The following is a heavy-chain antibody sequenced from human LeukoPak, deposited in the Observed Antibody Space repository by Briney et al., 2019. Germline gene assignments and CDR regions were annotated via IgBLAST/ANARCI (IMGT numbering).Heavy chain of an antibody. J-gene: IGHJ6*04. CDR3: ARETRYQTVTTANRGYDYGMDV. CDR1: GCSVSSGSYY. Sequence: SETLSLTCTVSGCSVSSGSYYWSWHPPPPGKGLEWNGNNYYSGRNYYNPTHKRRVTISVDTSKNQFPLKPSSVPAAYTAAYYCARETRYQTVTTANRGYDYGMDVWGKGTTVTVPS. CDR2: NYYSGRN. D-gene: IGHD4-11*01. V-gene: IGHV4-61*01.